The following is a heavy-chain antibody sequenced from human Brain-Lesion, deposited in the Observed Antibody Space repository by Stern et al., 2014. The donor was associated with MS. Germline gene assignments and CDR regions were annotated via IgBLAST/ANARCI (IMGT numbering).Heavy chain of an antibody. V-gene: IGHV4-31*03. CDR2: IYNSGAT. J-gene: IGHJ5*02. CDR1: GDSINSGGHY. D-gene: IGHD1-26*01. Sequence: QVQLVESGPGLVKPSQTLSLTCTVSGDSINSGGHYWSWIRPRPGKGLGWIGYIYNSGATFYSPSLKGRVTISLDTSKNQFSLTLSSVTAADTAIYYCASRWSGTYYGQNWFDPWGQGILVTVSS. CDR3: ASRWSGTYYGQNWFDP.